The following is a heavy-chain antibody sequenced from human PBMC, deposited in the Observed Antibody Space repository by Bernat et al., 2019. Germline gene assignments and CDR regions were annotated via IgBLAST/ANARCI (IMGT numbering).Heavy chain of an antibody. V-gene: IGHV4-31*01. CDR3: ARAHCSTTTCWGYLDH. D-gene: IGHD2-2*01. CDR2: IYYSGST. J-gene: IGHJ5*02. Sequence: QVQLQESGPGLVKPSQTLSLTCTVSGGSISSGGYYWSWIRQHPGKGLEWIGSIYYSGSTYYNPSLKSLVTISVDTSKNQFSLKLSSVTAADTAVYHCARAHCSTTTCWGYLDHWGQGTLVTVSS. CDR1: GGSISSGGYY.